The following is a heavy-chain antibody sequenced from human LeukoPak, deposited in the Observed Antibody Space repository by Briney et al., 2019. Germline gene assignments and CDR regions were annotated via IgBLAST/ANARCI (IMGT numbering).Heavy chain of an antibody. V-gene: IGHV3-30*02. CDR1: GFTFSSYG. D-gene: IGHD2-2*01. J-gene: IGHJ4*02. Sequence: SGGSLRLSCAASGFTFSSYGMHWVRQAPGKGLEWVAFIHFDGSTNYSGDSVKGRFTVSRDNSKNTLYLQMNSLRPEDTAVYYCAKDQCTRTSCDGYPGHWGQGTLVTVSS. CDR2: IHFDGSTN. CDR3: AKDQCTRTSCDGYPGH.